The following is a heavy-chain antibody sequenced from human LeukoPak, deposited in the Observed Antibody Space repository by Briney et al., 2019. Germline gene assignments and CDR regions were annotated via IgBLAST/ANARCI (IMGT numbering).Heavy chain of an antibody. V-gene: IGHV4-31*11. D-gene: IGHD2-21*02. CDR1: GGSISSGTHY. Sequence: PSETLSLTCAVSGGSISSGTHYWNWIRQHPGKGLEWIGYIYYSGSTYYNPSLKSRVTISVDTSKNQFSLKLSSVTAADTAVYYCARVKRYCGGDCSDAFDIWGQGTMVTVSS. CDR2: IYYSGST. CDR3: ARVKRYCGGDCSDAFDI. J-gene: IGHJ3*02.